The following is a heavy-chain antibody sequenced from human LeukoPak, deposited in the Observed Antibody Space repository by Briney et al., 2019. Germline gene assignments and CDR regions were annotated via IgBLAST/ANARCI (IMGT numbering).Heavy chain of an antibody. J-gene: IGHJ4*02. Sequence: SETLSLTCTVSGGSISSYYWSWIRQPAGKGLEWIGRIYTSGSTNYNPSLKSRVTMSVDTSKNQFSLKLSSVTAADTAVYYCAREMPYEYSYGLDFDYWGQGTLVTVSS. CDR3: AREMPYEYSYGLDFDY. CDR2: IYTSGST. CDR1: GGSISSYY. V-gene: IGHV4-4*07. D-gene: IGHD5-18*01.